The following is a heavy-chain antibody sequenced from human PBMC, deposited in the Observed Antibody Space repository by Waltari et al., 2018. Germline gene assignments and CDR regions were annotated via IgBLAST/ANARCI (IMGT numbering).Heavy chain of an antibody. V-gene: IGHV3-21*05. CDR3: ARDRASYDFWDV. CDR2: ISESGIST. Sequence: EVQLVESGGGLVKPGGSLRLSCAASGFTFSSYSMNWVRQAPGKGPEWISFISESGISTYYADSVKGRFTISRDNAKNSLFLQMNSLRPEDTAVYYCARDRASYDFWDVWGQGTTVTVSS. CDR1: GFTFSSYS. D-gene: IGHD3-3*01. J-gene: IGHJ6*02.